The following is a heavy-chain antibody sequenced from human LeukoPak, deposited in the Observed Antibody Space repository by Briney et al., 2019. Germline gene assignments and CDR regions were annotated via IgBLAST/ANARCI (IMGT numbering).Heavy chain of an antibody. Sequence: PGGSLRLSCAASGFTFSSYSMNWVRQAPGKGLEWLSYMSGSRNTIYYADSVKGRFTISRDKAKNSLYLQMNSLRAEDTAVYYCAREVVPAARGYYYYMDVWGKGTTVTVSS. CDR3: AREVVPAARGYYYYMDV. V-gene: IGHV3-48*01. J-gene: IGHJ6*03. D-gene: IGHD2-2*01. CDR1: GFTFSSYS. CDR2: MSGSRNTI.